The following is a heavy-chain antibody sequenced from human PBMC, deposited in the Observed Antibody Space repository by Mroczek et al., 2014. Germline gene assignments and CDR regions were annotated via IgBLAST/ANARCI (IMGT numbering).Heavy chain of an antibody. D-gene: IGHD5-18*01. Sequence: VQLVQSGGGLVQPGRSLRLSCAASGFTFDDYAMHWVRQAPGKGLEWVSGISWNSGSIGYADSVKGRFTISRDNAKNSLYLQMNSLRAEDTALYYCAKATAMVNLSGSLDYWGQGTLVTVSS. CDR2: ISWNSGSI. V-gene: IGHV3-9*01. J-gene: IGHJ4*02. CDR1: GFTFDDYA. CDR3: AKATAMVNLSGSLDY.